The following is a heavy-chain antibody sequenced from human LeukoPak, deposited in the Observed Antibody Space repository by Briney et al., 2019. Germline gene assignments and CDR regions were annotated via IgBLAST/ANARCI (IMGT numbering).Heavy chain of an antibody. V-gene: IGHV3-23*01. CDR1: GFTFSSYA. CDR2: ISGSGGST. CDR3: ARGLYYDYVWGSYRFGY. D-gene: IGHD3-16*02. Sequence: PGASLRLSCAASGFTFSSYAMSWVRQAPGKGLEWVSAISGSGGSTYYADSVKGRFTISRDNSKNTLYLQMNSLRAEDTAVYYCARGLYYDYVWGSYRFGYWGQGTLVTVSS. J-gene: IGHJ4*02.